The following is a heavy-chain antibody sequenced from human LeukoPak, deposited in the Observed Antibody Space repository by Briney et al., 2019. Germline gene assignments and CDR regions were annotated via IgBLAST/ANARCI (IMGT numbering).Heavy chain of an antibody. CDR3: ARAPYYDSSGYNI. V-gene: IGHV1-69*05. CDR2: IIPIFGTA. J-gene: IGHJ3*02. CDR1: GGTFSSYA. D-gene: IGHD3-22*01. Sequence: SVKVSCKASGGTFSSYAISWVRQAPGQGLEWMGRIIPIFGTANYTQKFQGRVTITTDESTSTAYMELCSLRSEDTAVYYCARAPYYDSSGYNIWGQGTMVTVSS.